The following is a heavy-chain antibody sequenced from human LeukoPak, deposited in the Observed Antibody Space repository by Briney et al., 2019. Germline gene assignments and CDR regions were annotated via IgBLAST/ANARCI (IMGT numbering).Heavy chain of an antibody. J-gene: IGHJ5*02. D-gene: IGHD3-10*01. V-gene: IGHV4-59*13. CDR2: IYYSGST. CDR1: GGSISSYY. Sequence: SETLSLTCTVSGGSISSYYWSWIRQPPGKGLEWIGYIYYSGSTNYNPSPKSRVTISVDTSKNQFSLNLSSVTAADTAVYYCANYGSGPYNWFDPWGQGTLVTVSS. CDR3: ANYGSGPYNWFDP.